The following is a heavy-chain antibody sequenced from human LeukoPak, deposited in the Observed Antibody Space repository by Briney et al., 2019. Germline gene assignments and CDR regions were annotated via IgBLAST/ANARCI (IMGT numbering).Heavy chain of an antibody. CDR2: IYHSGNT. CDR3: ARAGDGYNGNWFDP. Sequence: SETLSLTCTVSGGSISSGGYYWSWIRQPPGKGLEWIGYIYHSGNTYYNPSLESRVTISVDTSKNQFSLKLSSVTAADTAVYYCARAGDGYNGNWFDPWGQGTLVTVSS. V-gene: IGHV4-30-2*01. D-gene: IGHD5-24*01. J-gene: IGHJ5*02. CDR1: GGSISSGGYY.